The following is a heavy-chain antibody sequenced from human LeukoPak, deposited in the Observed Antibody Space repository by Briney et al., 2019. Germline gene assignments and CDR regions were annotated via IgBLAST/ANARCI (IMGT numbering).Heavy chain of an antibody. J-gene: IGHJ6*03. CDR3: ARDYGATGHYYYYYYMDV. V-gene: IGHV1-2*02. D-gene: IGHD1-26*01. CDR1: GYTFTGYY. CDR2: INPNSGGT. Sequence: ASVKVSCKASGYTFTGYYMHWVRQAPGQGLEWVGWINPNSGGTNYAPKFQGRVTMTRDTSISTAYMELSRLRSDDTAVYYCARDYGATGHYYYYYYMDVWGKGTTVTVSS.